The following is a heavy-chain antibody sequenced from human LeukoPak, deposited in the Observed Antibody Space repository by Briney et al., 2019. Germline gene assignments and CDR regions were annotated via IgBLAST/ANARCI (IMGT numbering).Heavy chain of an antibody. CDR3: ARKPLEYSSFPPYYYYYYMDV. CDR1: GGSFSGYY. CDR2: INHSGST. J-gene: IGHJ6*03. D-gene: IGHD6-6*01. Sequence: PSETLSLTCAVYGGSFSGYYWSWIRQPPGKGLEWIGEINHSGSTNYNPSLKSRVTISVDTSKNQFSLKLSSVTAADTAVYYCARKPLEYSSFPPYYYYYYMDVWGKGTTVTVSS. V-gene: IGHV4-34*01.